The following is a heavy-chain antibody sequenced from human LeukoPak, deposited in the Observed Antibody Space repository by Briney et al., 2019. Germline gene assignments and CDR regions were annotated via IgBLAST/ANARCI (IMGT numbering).Heavy chain of an antibody. CDR2: ISGFGGTT. J-gene: IGHJ6*03. CDR1: GFTFSDYA. V-gene: IGHV3-23*01. CDR3: ARPVDYYYYYYMDV. Sequence: GGSLRLSCAASGFTFSDYAMNWVRQAPGKGLEWVSGISGFGGTTYFADSVKGRFTISRDNSKNTLYLQMNSLRAEDTAVYYCARPVDYYYYYYMDVWGKGTTVTVSS.